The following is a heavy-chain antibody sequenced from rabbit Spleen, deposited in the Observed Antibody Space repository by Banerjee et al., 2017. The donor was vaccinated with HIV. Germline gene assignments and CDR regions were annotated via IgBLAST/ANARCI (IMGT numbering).Heavy chain of an antibody. CDR2: IDTNDGDT. D-gene: IGHD1-1*01. J-gene: IGHJ2*01. Sequence: QSLEESGGGLVKPGASLTLTCKASGFSFNSNWICWVRQAPGKGLEWIACIDTNDGDTDYANWPKGRFTISKTSSTTVTLQMTSLTAADTATYFCARNYVNAFDPWGQGTLVTVS. V-gene: IGHV1S40*01. CDR1: GFSFNSNW. CDR3: ARNYVNAFDP.